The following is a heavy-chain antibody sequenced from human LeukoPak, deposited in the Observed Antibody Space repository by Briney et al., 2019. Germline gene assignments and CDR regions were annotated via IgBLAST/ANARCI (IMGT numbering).Heavy chain of an antibody. D-gene: IGHD6-13*01. J-gene: IGHJ4*02. CDR3: ARGPYSSNWYVDY. Sequence: GGSLRLSCAASGFTIGGFAMTWVRQAPGKGLEWVSSIGSDYKTHYSESVKGRFAISRDSTKNSLYLQMNSLRAEDTAVYYCARGPYSSNWYVDYWGQGTLVTVAS. CDR2: IGSDYKT. CDR1: GFTIGGFA. V-gene: IGHV3-23*01.